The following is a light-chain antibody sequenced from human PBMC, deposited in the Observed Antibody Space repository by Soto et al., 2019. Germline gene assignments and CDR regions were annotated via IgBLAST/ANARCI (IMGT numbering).Light chain of an antibody. CDR2: XAS. J-gene: IGKJ4*02. CDR3: QQYHRYST. Sequence: MPLTQFPASLCQFAGDRITINCRASHSLXSWLAWYQPKPGKAPKLLNSXASTFESGVPSRFSGSGYETEFTLTISSLQPYDVETYYCQQYHRYSTFGGGTKVDIK. CDR1: HSLXSW. V-gene: IGKV1-5*01.